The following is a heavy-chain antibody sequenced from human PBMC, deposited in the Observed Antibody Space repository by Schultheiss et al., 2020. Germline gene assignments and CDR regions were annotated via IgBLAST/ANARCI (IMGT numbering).Heavy chain of an antibody. CDR3: AKVGSSTSCYVCYYYGMDV. V-gene: IGHV3-30*18. CDR2: ISYDGSNK. D-gene: IGHD2-2*01. Sequence: GGSLRLSCAASGFTFSSYGMHWVRQAPGKGLEWVAVISYDGSNKYYADSVKGRFTISRDNSKNTLYLQMNSLRAEDTAVYYCAKVGSSTSCYVCYYYGMDVWGQGTTVTVSS. J-gene: IGHJ6*02. CDR1: GFTFSSYG.